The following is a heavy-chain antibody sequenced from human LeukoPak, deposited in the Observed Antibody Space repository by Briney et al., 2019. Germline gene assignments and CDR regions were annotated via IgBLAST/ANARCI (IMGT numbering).Heavy chain of an antibody. CDR2: ITGSGAST. Sequence: AGGSLRLSCAASGFTFSSYAMTWVRQAPGKGLEWVSHITGSGASTYYADSVKGRFTISRDNSNNSLYLQMNSLRADDTAVYYCARPHYDILTGYIYYCEYWGQGTLVTVSS. J-gene: IGHJ4*02. CDR1: GFTFSSYA. CDR3: ARPHYDILTGYIYYCEY. V-gene: IGHV3-23*01. D-gene: IGHD3-9*01.